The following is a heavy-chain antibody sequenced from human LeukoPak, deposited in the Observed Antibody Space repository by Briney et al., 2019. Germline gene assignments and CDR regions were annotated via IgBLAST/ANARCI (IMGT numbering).Heavy chain of an antibody. V-gene: IGHV3-9*01. CDR2: ISWNSGSI. CDR3: AKAVGGAFDI. J-gene: IGHJ3*02. CDR1: GFTFDDYA. D-gene: IGHD2-15*01. Sequence: GGSLRLSCAASGFTFDDYAMHWVRQAPGKGLEWVSGISWNSGSIGYADSVKGRFTISRDNAKNSLYLQMNSLRAEDTALYYCAKAVGGAFDIWGQGTMVTVSS.